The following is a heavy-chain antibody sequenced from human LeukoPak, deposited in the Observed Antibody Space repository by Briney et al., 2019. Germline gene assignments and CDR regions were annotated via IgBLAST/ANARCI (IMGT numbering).Heavy chain of an antibody. CDR2: MKPDSGNT. CDR3: ARVAYDSSGYYYFDY. D-gene: IGHD3-22*01. J-gene: IGHJ4*02. CDR1: GYTFSSYD. Sequence: ASVKDSCKASGYTFSSYDINWVRQAPGQGLEWMGWMKPDSGNTGYAQKFQGRVAITRSTSISTAYMELSSLRPEDTAVYYCARVAYDSSGYYYFDYWGQGTLVTVSS. V-gene: IGHV1-8*03.